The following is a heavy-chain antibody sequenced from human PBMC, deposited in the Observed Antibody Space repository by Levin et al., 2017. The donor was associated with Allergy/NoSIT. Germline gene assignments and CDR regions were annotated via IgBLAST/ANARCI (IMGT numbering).Heavy chain of an antibody. Sequence: SETLSLTCTVSGGSISSYYWSWIRQPPGKGLEWIGYIYYSGSTNYNPSLKSRVTISVDTSKNQFSLKLSSVTAADTAVYYCARQSPRRRSGGSRYGAFDIWGQGTMVTVSA. D-gene: IGHD2-15*01. J-gene: IGHJ3*02. CDR1: GGSISSYY. CDR2: IYYSGST. V-gene: IGHV4-59*08. CDR3: ARQSPRRRSGGSRYGAFDI.